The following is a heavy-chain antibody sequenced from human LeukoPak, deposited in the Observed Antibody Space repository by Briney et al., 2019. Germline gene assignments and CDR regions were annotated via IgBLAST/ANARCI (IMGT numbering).Heavy chain of an antibody. J-gene: IGHJ4*02. Sequence: GGSLRLPCAASGFTFSNYGMHWVRQTPGRGLEWVAFIPYDGNKEYYADSVKGRLTISRDNSKNTLYLQMNSLRVEDTAVYFCAKDWKAGTIGTQTPGITGTPPTPGYWGQGTLVTVSS. CDR2: IPYDGNKE. V-gene: IGHV3-30*02. CDR3: AKDWKAGTIGTQTPGITGTPPTPGY. CDR1: GFTFSNYG. D-gene: IGHD1-20*01.